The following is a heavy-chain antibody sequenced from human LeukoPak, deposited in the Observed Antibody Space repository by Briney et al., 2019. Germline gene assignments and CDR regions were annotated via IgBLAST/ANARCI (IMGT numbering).Heavy chain of an antibody. J-gene: IGHJ4*02. Sequence: SCKASGYTFTSYYMHWVRQAPGKGLEWVSYISTSSSYIHYADSVNGRFTISRDNAKKSLFLQMNSLRAEDTAVYYCARAPLHLAMYHYFDYWGQGTLVTVSS. CDR1: GYTFTSYY. V-gene: IGHV3-21*01. CDR2: ISTSSSYI. CDR3: ARAPLHLAMYHYFDY. D-gene: IGHD2-2*01.